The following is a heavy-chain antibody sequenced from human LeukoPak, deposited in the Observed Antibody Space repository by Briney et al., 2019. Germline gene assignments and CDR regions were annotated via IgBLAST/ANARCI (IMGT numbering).Heavy chain of an antibody. J-gene: IGHJ4*02. CDR2: IYPGDSDT. CDR3: ARIGYSSGWYSVYYFDY. V-gene: IGHV5-51*01. Sequence: GESLKISCKGSGYSFTSYSIGWVRQMPGKGLEWMGIIYPGDSDTRYSPSFQGQVTISADKSISTAYLQWSSLKASDTAMYYCARIGYSSGWYSVYYFDYWGQGTLVTVSS. D-gene: IGHD6-19*01. CDR1: GYSFTSYS.